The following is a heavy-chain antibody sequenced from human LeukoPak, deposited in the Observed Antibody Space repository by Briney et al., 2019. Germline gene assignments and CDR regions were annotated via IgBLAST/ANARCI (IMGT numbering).Heavy chain of an antibody. J-gene: IGHJ4*02. CDR3: ARDRGYYDYVWGSYRPIDY. V-gene: IGHV1-18*01. CDR2: ISAYNGNT. D-gene: IGHD3-16*02. Sequence: ASVKVSCKASGYTFTSYGISWVRQAPGQGLEWMGWISAYNGNTNYAQKLQGRVTMTTDTSTGTAYMELRSLRSDDTAVYYCARDRGYYDYVWGSYRPIDYWGRGTLVTVSS. CDR1: GYTFTSYG.